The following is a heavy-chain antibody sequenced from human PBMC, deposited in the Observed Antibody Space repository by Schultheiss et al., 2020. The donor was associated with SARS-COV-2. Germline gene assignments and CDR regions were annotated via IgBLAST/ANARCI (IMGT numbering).Heavy chain of an antibody. J-gene: IGHJ4*02. CDR2: IHPGDSDT. D-gene: IGHD3-16*01. Sequence: GGSLRLSCQGSGYSFTTYWIGWVRQMPGKGLEWMGVIHPGDSDTRYSPSFQGQVTISADKSISTAYLQWSGLKASDTAMYYCARLRPGGSRLDYWGQGTLVTVSS. CDR1: GYSFTTYW. V-gene: IGHV5-51*01. CDR3: ARLRPGGSRLDY.